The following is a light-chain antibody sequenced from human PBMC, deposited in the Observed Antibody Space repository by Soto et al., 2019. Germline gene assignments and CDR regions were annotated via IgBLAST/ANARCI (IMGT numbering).Light chain of an antibody. CDR3: QAWDTTSDHLLI. Sequence: SYELTQPPSVSVAPGQTARITCEGNDIGRKLVHWYQQKPGQAPVLVVYDDSDRPSGIPERFSGSNSGNTATLTISRVEAGDEDDYYCQAWDTTSDHLLIFGGGTKLTVL. J-gene: IGLJ2*01. CDR2: DDS. V-gene: IGLV3-21*02. CDR1: DIGRKL.